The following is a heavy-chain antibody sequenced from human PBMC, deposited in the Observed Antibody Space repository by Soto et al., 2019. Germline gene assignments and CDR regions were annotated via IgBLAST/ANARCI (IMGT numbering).Heavy chain of an antibody. CDR3: ARDPWEYCSSTSCPTY. CDR1: GFTFSSYW. V-gene: IGHV3-7*01. CDR2: IKQDGSEK. J-gene: IGHJ4*02. Sequence: SLRLSCAASGFTFSSYWMSWVRQAPGKGLEWVANIKQDGSEKYYVDSVKGRFTISRDNAKNSLYLQMNSLRAEDTAVYYCARDPWEYCSSTSCPTYWGQGTLVTVSS. D-gene: IGHD2-2*01.